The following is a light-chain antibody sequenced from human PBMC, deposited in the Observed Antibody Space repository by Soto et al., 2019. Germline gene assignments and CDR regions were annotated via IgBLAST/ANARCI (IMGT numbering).Light chain of an antibody. CDR1: QSVSSSY. J-gene: IGKJ1*01. CDR3: QQYGSSGT. CDR2: GAS. Sequence: EIVMTQSPATLSVTPGERATLSCGASQSVSSSYLAWYQQKPGQAPRLLIYGASSRATGIPDRFSGSGSGTDFTLTISRLEPEDFAVYYCQQYGSSGTFGQGTKVDI. V-gene: IGKV3-20*01.